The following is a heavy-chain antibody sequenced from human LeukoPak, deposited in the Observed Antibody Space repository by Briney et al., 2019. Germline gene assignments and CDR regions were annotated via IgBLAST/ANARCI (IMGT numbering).Heavy chain of an antibody. Sequence: GGSLRFSCAASGFTFTNYAMHWVRQAPRKGLGWVAVISNDGSNKYYPDSLKGRFTISRDNSKNTLYLQMNSLRAEDTAVYYCAKDSSGYSPFDYWGQGTLVTVSS. V-gene: IGHV3-30*04. CDR2: ISNDGSNK. CDR1: GFTFTNYA. J-gene: IGHJ4*02. CDR3: AKDSSGYSPFDY. D-gene: IGHD3-22*01.